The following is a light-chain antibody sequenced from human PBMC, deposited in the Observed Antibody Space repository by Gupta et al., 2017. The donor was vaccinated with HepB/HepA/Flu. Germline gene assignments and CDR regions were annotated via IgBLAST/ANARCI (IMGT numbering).Light chain of an antibody. CDR3: CSYAGSYTLVV. CDR2: YVN. V-gene: IGLV2-11*01. CDR1: SSDVGGDNY. J-gene: IGLJ2*01. Sequence: QSALTQPRSVSGSPGQSGTISCTGTSSDVGGDNYVSWYRLYPGKVPKLMIYYVNKRPSGVPDRFSGSKSANTASLTISGLQADDEADYYCCSYAGSYTLVVFGGGTKLTVL.